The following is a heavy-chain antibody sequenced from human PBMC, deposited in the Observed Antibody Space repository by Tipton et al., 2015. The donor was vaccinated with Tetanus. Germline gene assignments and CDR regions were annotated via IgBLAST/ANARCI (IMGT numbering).Heavy chain of an antibody. Sequence: TLSLTCAVSGGSISSSNWWSWVRQPPGKGLEWIGEIYHSGSTNYNPSLKSRVTISVDKSKNQFPRKLSSVTAADTAVYYCARVFVGVYAFDIWGQGTMVTVSS. J-gene: IGHJ3*02. D-gene: IGHD1-26*01. V-gene: IGHV4-4*02. CDR1: GGSISSSNW. CDR2: IYHSGST. CDR3: ARVFVGVYAFDI.